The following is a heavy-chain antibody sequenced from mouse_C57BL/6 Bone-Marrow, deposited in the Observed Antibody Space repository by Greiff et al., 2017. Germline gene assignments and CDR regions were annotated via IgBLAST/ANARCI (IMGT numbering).Heavy chain of an antibody. D-gene: IGHD1-1*01. V-gene: IGHV1-61*01. CDR1: GYTFTSYW. CDR3: ARMHYYGSSSRAMDY. Sequence: QVQLQQPGAELVRPGSSVKLSCKASGYTFTSYWMDWVKQRPGQGLEWIGNIYPSDSETHYNQKFKDKATLTVDKSSSTAYMQLSSLTSEDSAVYYCARMHYYGSSSRAMDYWGQGTSVTGSS. J-gene: IGHJ4*01. CDR2: IYPSDSET.